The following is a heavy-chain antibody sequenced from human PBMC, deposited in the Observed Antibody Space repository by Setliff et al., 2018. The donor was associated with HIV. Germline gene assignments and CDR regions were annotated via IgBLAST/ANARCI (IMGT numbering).Heavy chain of an antibody. D-gene: IGHD3-22*01. CDR3: ARDPPWNYDSSGYPYYFDY. V-gene: IGHV3-74*01. CDR1: GSTFSSYW. J-gene: IGHJ4*02. CDR2: INSDGSST. Sequence: SGGSLRLSCVASGSTFSSYWMHWVRQAPGKGLVWVSRINSDGSSTSYADSVKGRFTISRDNAKNSLYLQMNSLRAEDTAVYYCARDPPWNYDSSGYPYYFDYWGQGTLVTVSS.